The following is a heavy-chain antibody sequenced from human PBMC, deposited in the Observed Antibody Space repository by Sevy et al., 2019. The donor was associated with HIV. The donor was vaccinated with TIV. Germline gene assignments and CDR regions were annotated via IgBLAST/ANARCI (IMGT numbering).Heavy chain of an antibody. J-gene: IGHJ4*02. Sequence: GESLKISCKGSGYRFTSYWIGWVRQMPGKGLEWMGIVYPDDSDIRYSPSFQGQVTISADKSINTAYLQWSSLKASDTDMYFCARRVYDSSGYPQYYFDYWGQGTLVTVSS. D-gene: IGHD3-22*01. V-gene: IGHV5-51*01. CDR3: ARRVYDSSGYPQYYFDY. CDR1: GYRFTSYW. CDR2: VYPDDSDI.